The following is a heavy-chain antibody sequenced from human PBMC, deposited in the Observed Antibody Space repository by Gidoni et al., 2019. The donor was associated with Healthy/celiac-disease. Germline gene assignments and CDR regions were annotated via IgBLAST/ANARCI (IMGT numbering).Heavy chain of an antibody. CDR2: ISSSSSTI. D-gene: IGHD3-22*01. V-gene: IGHV3-48*02. CDR1: GFRFSSYS. J-gene: IGHJ2*01. CDR3: ARIKYYDSSGYYRSYWYFDL. Sequence: EVQLVEAGVGLVQSGGSLILACAVSGFRFSSYSMNWVRQAAGKGLEWVSYISSSSSTIYYADSVKGRFTISRDNDKNSLYLQMNSLRDEDTAVYYCARIKYYDSSGYYRSYWYFDLWGRGTLVTVSS.